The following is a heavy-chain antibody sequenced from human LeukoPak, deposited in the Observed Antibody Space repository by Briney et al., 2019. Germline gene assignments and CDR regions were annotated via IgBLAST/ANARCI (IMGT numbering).Heavy chain of an antibody. CDR2: IYYSGST. CDR3: ARRTSTIFGVVTPRHMDV. CDR1: GGSISSSSYY. V-gene: IGHV4-39*01. J-gene: IGHJ6*03. Sequence: SETLSLTCTVSGGSISSSSYYWGWIRQPPGKELEWIGSIYYSGSTYYNPSLKSRVTISVDTSKNQFSLKLSSVTAADTAVYYCARRTSTIFGVVTPRHMDVWGKGTTVTVSS. D-gene: IGHD3-3*01.